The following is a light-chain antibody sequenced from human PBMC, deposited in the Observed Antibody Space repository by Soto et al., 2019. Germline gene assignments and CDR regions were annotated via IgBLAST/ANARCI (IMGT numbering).Light chain of an antibody. J-gene: IGKJ2*01. CDR2: GAS. CDR3: QQYNNWPLYT. CDR1: QSVSSN. V-gene: IGKV3-15*01. Sequence: VMTQSPATLSVSPGERATLSCRASQSVSSNLAWYQQKPGQAPRLLIYGASTRATGIPARFSGSGSGTEFTLTISSLQSEDFAVYYCQQYNNWPLYTFGQGTKLEIK.